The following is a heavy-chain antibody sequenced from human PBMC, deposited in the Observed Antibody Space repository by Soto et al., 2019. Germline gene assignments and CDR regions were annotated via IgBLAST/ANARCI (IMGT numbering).Heavy chain of an antibody. Sequence: EVQLVESGGGLVQPGGSLRLSCAACGFTFSNYWMSWVRQVPGKGLAWVSNIKEDGSEKYYVDSVKGRFTISRDNAKNSVHLQMNSLRDEDTAVYYCVRFSILVSGRGRGAFFDSWGQGTPVTVSS. CDR1: GFTFSNYW. CDR3: VRFSILVSGRGRGAFFDS. D-gene: IGHD6-19*01. J-gene: IGHJ4*02. V-gene: IGHV3-7*03. CDR2: IKEDGSEK.